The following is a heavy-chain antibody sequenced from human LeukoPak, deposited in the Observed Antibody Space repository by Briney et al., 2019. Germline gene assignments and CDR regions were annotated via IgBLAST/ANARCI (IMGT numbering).Heavy chain of an antibody. CDR2: INPNSGGT. V-gene: IGHV1-2*02. Sequence: ASVKVSCKASGGTFSSYAISWVRQAPGQGLEWMGWINPNSGGTNYAQRFQDRVAVTRDTSISTAYMELSRLRSDDTAMYYCARGITIIRGVYDYWGQGTLVTVSS. CDR1: GGTFSSYA. J-gene: IGHJ4*02. D-gene: IGHD3-10*01. CDR3: ARGITIIRGVYDY.